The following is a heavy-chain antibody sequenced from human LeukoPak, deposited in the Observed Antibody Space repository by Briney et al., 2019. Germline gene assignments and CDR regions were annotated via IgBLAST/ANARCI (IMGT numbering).Heavy chain of an antibody. CDR3: ARGFVPYGDLFPPGY. CDR1: GFTFSSYA. J-gene: IGHJ4*02. V-gene: IGHV3-30-3*01. Sequence: GGSLRLSCAASGFTFSSYAMHWVRQAPGKGLEWVAVISYDGSNKYYADSVKGRFTISRDNSKNTLYLQMNSLRAEDTAVYYCARGFVPYGDLFPPGYWGQGTLVTVSS. D-gene: IGHD4-17*01. CDR2: ISYDGSNK.